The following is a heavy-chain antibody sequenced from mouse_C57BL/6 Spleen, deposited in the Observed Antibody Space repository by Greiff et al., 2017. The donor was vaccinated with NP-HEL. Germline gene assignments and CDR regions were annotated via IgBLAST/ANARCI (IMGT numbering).Heavy chain of an antibody. D-gene: IGHD4-1*02. CDR3: TLNSLFAY. J-gene: IGHJ3*01. V-gene: IGHV14-4*01. Sequence: VQLQQSGAELVRPGASVKLSCTASGFNIKDDYMHWVKQRPEQGLEWIGWIDPENGDTEYASKFQGKATITADTSSNTAYLQRSSLTSEDTAVYYCTLNSLFAYWGQGTLVTVSA. CDR2: IDPENGDT. CDR1: GFNIKDDY.